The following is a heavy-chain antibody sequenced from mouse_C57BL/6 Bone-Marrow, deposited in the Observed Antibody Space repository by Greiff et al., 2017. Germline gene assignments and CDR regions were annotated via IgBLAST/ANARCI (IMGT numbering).Heavy chain of an antibody. V-gene: IGHV1-81*01. J-gene: IGHJ1*03. CDR2: IYPRSGNT. D-gene: IGHD1-1*01. CDR3: ARGVYCSGTHWYFDV. CDR1: GYTFTSYG. Sequence: QVQLKESGAELARPGASVKLSCKASGYTFTSYGISWVKQRTGQGLEWIGEIYPRSGNTYYNEKFKGKATLTADKSSSTAYMQLRSLTSEDSAVYFCARGVYCSGTHWYFDVWGTGTTVTVSS.